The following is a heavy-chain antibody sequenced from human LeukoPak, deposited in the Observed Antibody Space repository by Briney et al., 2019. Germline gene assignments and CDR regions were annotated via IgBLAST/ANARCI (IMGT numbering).Heavy chain of an antibody. Sequence: GGSLRLSCAASVFTFSSNYMMGWVRAAPGKGLGGVSGIYSGGDKYYADSVKGRFTISRDNSNNTLYLQMNSLRAEDTAVYYCASSYFDNRGSGYFQHWGQGTLVTVSS. CDR1: VFTFSSNY. J-gene: IGHJ1*01. V-gene: IGHV3-53*01. D-gene: IGHD3-22*01. CDR3: ASSYFDNRGSGYFQH. CDR2: IYSGGDK.